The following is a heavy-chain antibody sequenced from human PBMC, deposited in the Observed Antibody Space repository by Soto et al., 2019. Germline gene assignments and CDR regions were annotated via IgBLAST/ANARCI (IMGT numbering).Heavy chain of an antibody. V-gene: IGHV4-59*08. Sequence: SSETLSLTCTGSGGSISSYYWSWIRQPPGKGLEWIGYIYYSGSTNYNPSLKSRVTISVDTSKNQFSLKLSSVTAADTAVYYCARRWGRSFDHWGPGTLVTVPS. CDR2: IYYSGST. CDR3: ARRWGRSFDH. J-gene: IGHJ4*02. D-gene: IGHD7-27*01. CDR1: GGSISSYY.